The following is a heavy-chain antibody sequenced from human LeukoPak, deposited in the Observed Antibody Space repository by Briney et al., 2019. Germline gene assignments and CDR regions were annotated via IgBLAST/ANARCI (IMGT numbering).Heavy chain of an antibody. J-gene: IGHJ3*02. CDR2: IIPILGIA. Sequence: SVKVSCKASGGTFSSYAISWVRQAPGQGLEWMGRIIPILGIANYAQKFQGRVTITADKSTSTAYMELSSLRSEDTAVYYCARTYCSGGSCYSDAFDIWGQGTMVTVSP. V-gene: IGHV1-69*04. CDR1: GGTFSSYA. D-gene: IGHD2-15*01. CDR3: ARTYCSGGSCYSDAFDI.